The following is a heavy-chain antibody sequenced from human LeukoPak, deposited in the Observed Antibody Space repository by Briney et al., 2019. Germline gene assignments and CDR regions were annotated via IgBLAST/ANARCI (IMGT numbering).Heavy chain of an antibody. CDR1: GFTFSSYV. CDR3: ASATGDNDAFDI. V-gene: IGHV3-33*01. Sequence: GRSLRLSCAASGFTFSSYVMHWVRQAPGKGLEWVAVIWNDGSNKYFADSVKGRLTISRDSSKNTLYLQMNSLRAEDTAVYYCASATGDNDAFDIWGQGTMVTVSS. D-gene: IGHD7-27*01. J-gene: IGHJ3*02. CDR2: IWNDGSNK.